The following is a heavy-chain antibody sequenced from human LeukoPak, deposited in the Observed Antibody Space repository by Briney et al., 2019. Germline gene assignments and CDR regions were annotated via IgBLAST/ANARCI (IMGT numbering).Heavy chain of an antibody. CDR1: GYTFTSYG. D-gene: IGHD6-13*01. V-gene: IGHV1-18*01. Sequence: ASVKVPCKASGYTFTSYGISWVRQAPGQGLEWMGWISAYNGNTNYAQKFQGRVTMTRDTSISTAYMELSRLRSDDTAVYYCARGAAGILYNWFDPWGQGTLVTVSS. CDR2: ISAYNGNT. J-gene: IGHJ5*02. CDR3: ARGAAGILYNWFDP.